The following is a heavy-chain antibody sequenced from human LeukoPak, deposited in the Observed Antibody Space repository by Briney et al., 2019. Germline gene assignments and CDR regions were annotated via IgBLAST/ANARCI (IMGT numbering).Heavy chain of an antibody. CDR3: AKDPGDY. V-gene: IGHV3-30*18. Sequence: PGRSLRLSCAASGFTFSSFGMHWVRQAPGKGLEWVAVISYDGSNKYYADSVKGRFTISRDNSKNTLYLQMNSLRAEDTAVCYCAKDPGDYWGQGTLVTVSS. CDR1: GFTFSSFG. CDR2: ISYDGSNK. J-gene: IGHJ4*02.